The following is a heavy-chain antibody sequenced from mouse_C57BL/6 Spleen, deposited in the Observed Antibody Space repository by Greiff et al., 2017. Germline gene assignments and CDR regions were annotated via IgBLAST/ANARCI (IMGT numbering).Heavy chain of an antibody. V-gene: IGHV1-5*01. D-gene: IGHD2-12*01. CDR2: IYPGDSDT. Sequence: VQLQQSGTVLVRPGASVKISCKTSGYAFTSYWMHWVKQRPGQGLEWIGAIYPGDSDTSYNGKFKGKAKLTAVTSASTAYMELSSLTNEDSAVYYCARRGIAGFDYWGQGTSVTVSS. CDR3: ARRGIAGFDY. CDR1: GYAFTSYW. J-gene: IGHJ2*02.